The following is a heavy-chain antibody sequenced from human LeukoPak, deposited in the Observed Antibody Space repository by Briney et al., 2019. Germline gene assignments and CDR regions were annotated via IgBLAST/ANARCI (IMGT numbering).Heavy chain of an antibody. V-gene: IGHV4-39*01. Sequence: SETLSLTCTVSGGSISSSSYYWGWIRQPPGKGLEWIGSIYYSGSTYYNPSLKSRVTISVDTSKNQFSLTLSSVTAADTAVYYCARTDFWSGYLFDPWGQGTLVTVSS. CDR2: IYYSGST. CDR3: ARTDFWSGYLFDP. J-gene: IGHJ5*02. CDR1: GGSISSSSYY. D-gene: IGHD3-3*01.